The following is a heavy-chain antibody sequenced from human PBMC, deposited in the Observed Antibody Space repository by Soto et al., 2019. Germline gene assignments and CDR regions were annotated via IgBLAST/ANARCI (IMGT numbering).Heavy chain of an antibody. CDR3: ARDRDYGDYRTYGMDV. D-gene: IGHD4-17*01. CDR2: IYYSGST. J-gene: IGHJ6*02. Sequence: PSETLSLTCTVSGGSISSGDYYWSWIRQPPGKGLEWIGYIYYSGSTYYNPSLKSRVTISVDTSKNQFSLKLSSVTAADTAVYYCARDRDYGDYRTYGMDVRGQGTTVTVSS. CDR1: GGSISSGDYY. V-gene: IGHV4-30-4*01.